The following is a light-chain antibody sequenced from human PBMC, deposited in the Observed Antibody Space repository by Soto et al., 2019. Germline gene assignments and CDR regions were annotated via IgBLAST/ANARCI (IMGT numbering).Light chain of an antibody. CDR1: QSISSS. CDR2: GAS. V-gene: IGKV3-15*01. CDR3: QQYYNWPLT. Sequence: EIVMTQSPATLSVSPGEGATLSCRASQSISSSLAWYQQRPGQAPRLVIYGASTRATGIPARFSGSGSGTEFTLSISSLQPEDFGVYYCQQYYNWPLTFGGGTKVEIK. J-gene: IGKJ4*01.